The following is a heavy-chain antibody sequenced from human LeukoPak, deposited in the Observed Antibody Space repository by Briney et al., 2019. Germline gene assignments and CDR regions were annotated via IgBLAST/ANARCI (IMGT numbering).Heavy chain of an antibody. V-gene: IGHV4-61*01. J-gene: IGHJ3*02. D-gene: IGHD1-14*01. Sequence: SETLSLTCSVSGGSVSSGSYYWSWIRQPPGKGLEWIGYIYYSGSTNYNPSLKSRVTISVDSSKNQFSLKMTSVTAADTAVYYCAGGVHNGAFDIWGQGTMVTVSS. CDR2: IYYSGST. CDR1: GGSVSSGSYY. CDR3: AGGVHNGAFDI.